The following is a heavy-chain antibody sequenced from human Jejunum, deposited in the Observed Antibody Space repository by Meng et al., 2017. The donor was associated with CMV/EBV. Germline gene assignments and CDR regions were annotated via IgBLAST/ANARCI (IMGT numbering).Heavy chain of an antibody. CDR2: IAYNGNT. D-gene: IGHD1-20*01. Sequence: YLVQSGTEVEKPXASMKVSCKTSGYRFSDYGISWVRQAPGQGLEWMGRIAYNGNTEYSEKFQGRLSMSRDTSTTTAYMELRTLRSDDMAVYYCARGAYNWNDRAWYVWGQGTLGTVSS. J-gene: IGHJ4*02. CDR3: ARGAYNWNDRAWYV. V-gene: IGHV1-18*03. CDR1: GYRFSDYG.